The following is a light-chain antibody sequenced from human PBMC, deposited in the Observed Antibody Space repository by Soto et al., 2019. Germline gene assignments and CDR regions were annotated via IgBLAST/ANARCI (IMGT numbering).Light chain of an antibody. V-gene: IGKV1-39*01. CDR2: AAS. CDR3: QQSYATVRT. CDR1: QGISTF. J-gene: IGKJ4*01. Sequence: DIQLTQSPSCRSTSVEGIVTITCRASQGISTFLNWYQQKPGKAPRLLIYAASRLQSGVPARFSGSGAETDFTLTITSLQPEDFGIYYCQQSYATVRTFGGGTKVDIK.